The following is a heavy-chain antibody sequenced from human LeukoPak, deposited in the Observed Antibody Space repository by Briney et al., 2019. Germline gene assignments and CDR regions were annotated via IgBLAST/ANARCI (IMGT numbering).Heavy chain of an antibody. CDR3: ERMFGGVENDY. J-gene: IGHJ4*02. CDR1: GYSLAGYD. D-gene: IGHD5-24*01. CDR2: INADRGQK. Sequence: ASAKISCKASGYSLAGYDMHWVRQAPGQGLEWMGWINADRGQKGSAQKFQDRFTMTRDTSTSTLYMEMSNLRSDETAMYYCERMFGGVENDYWGQGTLVTVSS. V-gene: IGHV1-2*02.